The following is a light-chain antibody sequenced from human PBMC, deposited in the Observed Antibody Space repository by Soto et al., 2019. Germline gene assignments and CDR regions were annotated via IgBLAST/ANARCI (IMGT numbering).Light chain of an antibody. CDR1: QSVSSNY. J-gene: IGKJ4*01. CDR2: GAS. Sequence: EIVLTQSPRTLSLSPGERVTLSCRASQSVSSNYLVWYQQKPGQAPRLLLYGASSRATGIPDRFSGSGSGTDFTLTINRLEPEDFAVYYCQHYGSSPFGGGTKVEI. CDR3: QHYGSSP. V-gene: IGKV3-20*01.